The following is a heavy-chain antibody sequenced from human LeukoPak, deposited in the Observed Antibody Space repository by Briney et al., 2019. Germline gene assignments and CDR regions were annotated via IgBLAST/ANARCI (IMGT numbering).Heavy chain of an antibody. CDR3: AREFNYYDSSVNYFDY. Sequence: GGSLRLSCAASGFTLSRYWMSWVRQAPGKGLECVANMKQDGSEKNYVDSVKGRFTISRGNAENSLHLQMNSLRAEDTAVYYCAREFNYYDSSVNYFDYWGQGTLVTVSS. CDR2: MKQDGSEK. J-gene: IGHJ4*02. V-gene: IGHV3-7*01. CDR1: GFTLSRYW. D-gene: IGHD3-22*01.